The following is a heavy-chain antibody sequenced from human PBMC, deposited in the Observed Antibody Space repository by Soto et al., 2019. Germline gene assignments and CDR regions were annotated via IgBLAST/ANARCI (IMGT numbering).Heavy chain of an antibody. CDR1: GYSFTSYW. V-gene: IGHV5-51*01. CDR2: IYPGDSDT. J-gene: IGHJ4*02. CDR3: AIPSRDGYNSFDY. Sequence: GESLKISCKGSGYSFTSYWIGWVRQMPGKGLEWMGIIYPGDSDTRYSPSLQGQVTISADKSISTAYLQWSSLKASDTAMYYCAIPSRDGYNSFDYWGQGTLVTVSS. D-gene: IGHD5-12*01.